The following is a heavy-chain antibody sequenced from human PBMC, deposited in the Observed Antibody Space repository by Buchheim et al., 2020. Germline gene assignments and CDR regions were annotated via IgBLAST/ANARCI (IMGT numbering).Heavy chain of an antibody. D-gene: IGHD1-7*01. V-gene: IGHV4-39*01. CDR1: GDSISSSSYY. Sequence: QLQLQESGPGLVKPSETLSLTCTVSGDSISSSSYYWGWIRPPPGKGLEWIGSIYYSGRTYSNPSLKSRVTISVNTSKNQFSRKLGSVTAADTAVYYCARRGIGTKVSWFDPWGRGTL. CDR3: ARRGIGTKVSWFDP. J-gene: IGHJ5*02. CDR2: IYYSGRT.